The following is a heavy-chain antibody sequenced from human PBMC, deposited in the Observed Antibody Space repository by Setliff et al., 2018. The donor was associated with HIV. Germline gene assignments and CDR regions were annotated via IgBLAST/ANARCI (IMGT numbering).Heavy chain of an antibody. J-gene: IGHJ6*03. CDR2: IYYSGST. V-gene: IGHV4-59*01. CDR3: ARGGSSGWERGLGYYYYYYMDV. Sequence: SETLSLTCTVSGGSISSYYWSWIRQPQGKGLEWIGYIYYSGSTNYNPSLKSRVTISVDTSKNQFSLKLSSVTAADTAVYYCARGGSSGWERGLGYYYYYYMDVWGKGTTVTVSS. CDR1: GGSISSYY. D-gene: IGHD6-19*01.